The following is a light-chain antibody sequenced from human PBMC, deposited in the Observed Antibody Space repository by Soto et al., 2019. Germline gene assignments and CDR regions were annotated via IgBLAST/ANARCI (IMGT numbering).Light chain of an antibody. CDR1: QSVSSTS. V-gene: IGKV3-20*01. J-gene: IGKJ1*01. CDR3: QQYDGSSWT. CDR2: DTS. Sequence: EIVLPQSPGTLSLYPGERATLSCRVSQSVSSTSFVWYQLKPGQAPRLLIYDTSARAGGIPARFSGIGSGTDFILTIDSLEPEDCTLYFCQQYDGSSWTFGQVTKVDI.